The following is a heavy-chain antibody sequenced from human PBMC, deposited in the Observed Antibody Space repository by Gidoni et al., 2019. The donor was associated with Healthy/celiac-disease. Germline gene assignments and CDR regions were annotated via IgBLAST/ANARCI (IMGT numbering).Heavy chain of an antibody. J-gene: IGHJ4*02. Sequence: QVQLVQSGAEVKKPGASVKVSCKASGYTFTSYYMHWVRKAPGQGLEWMGIINPMGGSTSYEQKFQGRVTMTRETSTSTVYMELSSLRSEDTAVYYCARDLGGIAAAAPDYWGQGTLVTVSS. D-gene: IGHD6-13*01. V-gene: IGHV1-46*01. CDR3: ARDLGGIAAAAPDY. CDR2: INPMGGST. CDR1: GYTFTSYY.